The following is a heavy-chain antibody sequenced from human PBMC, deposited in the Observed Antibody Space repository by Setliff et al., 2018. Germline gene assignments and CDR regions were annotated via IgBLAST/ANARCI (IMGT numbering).Heavy chain of an antibody. Sequence: GASVKVSCKASGYTFTDYAMHWVRQAPGQRLEWMGWINPGNGNTKYSQKFQGRVTITRDTSASTAYMELSSLRSGDTAVYYCARDKGYDSSGYYFYYYYYMDVWGKGTTVTVSS. CDR3: ARDKGYDSSGYYFYYYYYMDV. D-gene: IGHD3-22*01. V-gene: IGHV1-3*01. CDR2: INPGNGNT. J-gene: IGHJ6*03. CDR1: GYTFTDYA.